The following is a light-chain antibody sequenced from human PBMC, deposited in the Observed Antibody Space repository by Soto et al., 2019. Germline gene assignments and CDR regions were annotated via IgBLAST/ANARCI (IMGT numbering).Light chain of an antibody. J-gene: IGLJ3*02. CDR2: AVT. Sequence: QSVLTQPRSVSGSPGQSVTISCTGTSNDVGNYNYVSWYQQHPGKAPKLMIYAVTGRPSGVPDRFSGSKSGNTASLTISGLQAEDEAEYHCCSYAGSYSWVFGGGTKLTVL. CDR3: CSYAGSYSWV. V-gene: IGLV2-11*01. CDR1: SNDVGNYNY.